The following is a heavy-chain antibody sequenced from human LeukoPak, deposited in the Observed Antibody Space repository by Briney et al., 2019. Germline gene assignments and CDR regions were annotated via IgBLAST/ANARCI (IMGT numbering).Heavy chain of an antibody. CDR2: ISGSGGST. CDR1: GFTFSSYA. V-gene: IGHV3-23*01. J-gene: IGHJ6*02. CDR3: ARGFDCSSTSCSCMDV. D-gene: IGHD2-2*01. Sequence: GGSLRLSCAASGFTFSSYAMSWVRQAPGKGLEWVSAISGSGGSTYYADSVKGRFTISRDNSKNTLYLQMNSLRAEDTAVYYCARGFDCSSTSCSCMDVWGQGTTVTVSS.